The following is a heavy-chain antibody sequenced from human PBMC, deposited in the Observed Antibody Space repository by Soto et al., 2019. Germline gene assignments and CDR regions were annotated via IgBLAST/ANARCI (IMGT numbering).Heavy chain of an antibody. CDR1: GFTFSSYG. J-gene: IGHJ4*02. CDR2: ISYDGSNK. V-gene: IGHV3-30*18. D-gene: IGHD2-15*01. CDR3: AKETYSGPLDY. Sequence: PGGSLRLSCAASGFTFSSYGMHWVRQAPGKGLEWVAVISYDGSNKYYADSVKGRFTISRDNSKNTLCLQMNSLRAEDTAVYYCAKETYSGPLDYWGQGTLVTVSS.